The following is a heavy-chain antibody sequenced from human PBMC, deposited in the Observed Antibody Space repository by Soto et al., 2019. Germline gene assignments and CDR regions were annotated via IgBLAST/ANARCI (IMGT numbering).Heavy chain of an antibody. Sequence: PGGSLRLSCAASGFTLSGYAMDWVRQAPGKGLEYVSGISSKHYTDSVKGRFSISRDNSKNTVYLQMDSLRAEDTAVYYCASGRGYSYDSSTYWTLDYWGQGTLVTVSS. V-gene: IGHV3-64*02. CDR2: ISSK. CDR3: ASGRGYSYDSSTYWTLDY. J-gene: IGHJ4*02. D-gene: IGHD3-22*01. CDR1: GFTLSGYA.